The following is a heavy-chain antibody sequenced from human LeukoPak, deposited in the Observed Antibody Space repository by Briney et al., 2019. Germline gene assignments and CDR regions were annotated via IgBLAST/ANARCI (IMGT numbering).Heavy chain of an antibody. CDR3: ARGLAVRNSSGWHYFDY. V-gene: IGHV4-34*01. CDR1: GGSFSGYY. J-gene: IGHJ4*02. D-gene: IGHD6-19*01. Sequence: ASETLSLTCAVYGGSFSGYYWSWIRQPPGKELEWIGEINHSGSTNYNPSLKSRVTISVDTSKNQFSLKLSSVTAADTAVYYCARGLAVRNSSGWHYFDYWGQGTLVTVSS. CDR2: INHSGST.